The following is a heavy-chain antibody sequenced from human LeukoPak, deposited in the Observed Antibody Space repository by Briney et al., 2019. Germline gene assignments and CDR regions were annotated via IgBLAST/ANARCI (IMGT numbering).Heavy chain of an antibody. D-gene: IGHD4-17*01. CDR1: GGSISSYY. J-gene: IGHJ4*02. Sequence: SETLSLTCTVSGGSISSYYWSWIRQPAGKGLEWIGSIYYSGSTYYNPSLKSRVTISVDTSKNQISLRLSSVTAADTAVYYCARQHSTMTTWVVYWGQGTLVTVSS. CDR3: ARQHSTMTTWVVY. CDR2: IYYSGST. V-gene: IGHV4-59*05.